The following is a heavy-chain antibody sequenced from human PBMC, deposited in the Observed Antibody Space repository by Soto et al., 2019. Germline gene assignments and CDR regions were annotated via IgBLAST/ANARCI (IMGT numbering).Heavy chain of an antibody. J-gene: IGHJ4*02. CDR2: ISYDGSDK. CDR3: ARDRYGPVTTPFEF. V-gene: IGHV3-30-3*01. CDR1: GFTFFSYA. D-gene: IGHD4-17*01. Sequence: QVQLVESGGGVVQPGTSLRLSCAASGFTFFSYAMHWVRQAPGKGLEWLAVISYDGSDKNYPDSVKGRFTISRDNSKNTLYLQINSLRPEDTAAYYCARDRYGPVTTPFEFWGQGTLVTVSS.